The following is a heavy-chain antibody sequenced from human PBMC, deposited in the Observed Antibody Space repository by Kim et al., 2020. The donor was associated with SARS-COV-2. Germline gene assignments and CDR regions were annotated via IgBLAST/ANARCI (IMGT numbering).Heavy chain of an antibody. J-gene: IGHJ6*02. V-gene: IGHV3-30*07. CDR3: ARVASYYYGMDV. Sequence: ADSVKGRFTISRDNSKNTLYLQMNSLRAEDKAVYYCARVASYYYGMDVWGQGTTVTVSS.